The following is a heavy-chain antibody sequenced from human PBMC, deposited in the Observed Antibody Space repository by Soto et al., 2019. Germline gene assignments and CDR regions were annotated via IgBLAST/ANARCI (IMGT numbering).Heavy chain of an antibody. D-gene: IGHD2-2*01. J-gene: IGHJ4*02. CDR1: GGSISSSNW. V-gene: IGHV4-4*02. CDR2: IYHSGST. Sequence: QVQLQESGPGLVIPSGTLSLTCAVSGGSISSSNWWSWVRQSPGKGLEWIGEIYHSGSTNYNPSLKSRVTISIDKSKKQFSLKVSSVTAADTAVYYCARVPSSPATFLDYWGQGTLVTVSS. CDR3: ARVPSSPATFLDY.